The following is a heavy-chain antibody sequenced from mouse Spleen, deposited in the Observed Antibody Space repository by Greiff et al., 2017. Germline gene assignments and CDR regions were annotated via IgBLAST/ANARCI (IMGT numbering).Heavy chain of an antibody. Sequence: EVHLVESGGGLVKPGGSLKLSCAASGFTFSDYGMHWVRQAPEKGLEWVAYISSGSSTIYYADTVKGRFTISRDNAKNTLYLQMSSLKSEDTAMYYCARYSAWFAYWGQGTLVTVSA. CDR2: ISSGSSTI. J-gene: IGHJ3*01. CDR3: ARYSAWFAY. V-gene: IGHV5-17*03. CDR1: GFTFSDYG.